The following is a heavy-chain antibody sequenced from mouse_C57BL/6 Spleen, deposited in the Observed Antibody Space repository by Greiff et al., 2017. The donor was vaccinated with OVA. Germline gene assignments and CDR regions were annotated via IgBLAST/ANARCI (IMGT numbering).Heavy chain of an antibody. D-gene: IGHD2-3*01. CDR1: GYTFTDYY. J-gene: IGHJ2*01. Sequence: QVQLKQSGAELVRPGASVKLSCKASGYTFTDYYINWVKQRPGQGLEWIARIYPGSGNTYYNEKFKGKATLTAEKSSSTAYMQLSSLTSEDSAVYFCARDGYYPYFDDWGQGTTLTVSS. V-gene: IGHV1-76*01. CDR3: ARDGYYPYFDD. CDR2: IYPGSGNT.